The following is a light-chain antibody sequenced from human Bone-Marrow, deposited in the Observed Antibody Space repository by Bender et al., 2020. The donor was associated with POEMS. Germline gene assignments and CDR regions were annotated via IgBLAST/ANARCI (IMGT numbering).Light chain of an antibody. CDR3: AAWEDSLNGWV. CDR1: KLDIRY. V-gene: IGLV3-1*01. Sequence: SYEVTQPPSVSVSPGQTASITCSGDKLDIRYTCWYQQKPGQSPLLVIYQDNQRPSGVPDRFSGSKSGTSASLAISGLQSEDEADYYCAAWEDSLNGWVFGGGTKLTVL. CDR2: QDN. J-gene: IGLJ3*02.